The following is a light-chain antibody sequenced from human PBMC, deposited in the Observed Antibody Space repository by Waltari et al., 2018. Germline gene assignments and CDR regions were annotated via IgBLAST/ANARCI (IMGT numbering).Light chain of an antibody. Sequence: DIQMTQYPFSLSAAVGDRVTITCRASQGIGSRLAWYQQKPCKSPDLVIYKSSVLRHGVPSRFSATGSVTDFTLTIMSLQPEDLATYFCQQYNGYPLSFGGGTKVEI. J-gene: IGKJ4*01. CDR2: KSS. CDR1: QGIGSR. V-gene: IGKV1-5*03. CDR3: QQYNGYPLS.